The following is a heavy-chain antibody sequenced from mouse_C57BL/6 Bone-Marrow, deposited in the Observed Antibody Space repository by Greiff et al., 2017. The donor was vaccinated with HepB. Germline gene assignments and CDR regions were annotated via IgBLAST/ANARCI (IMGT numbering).Heavy chain of an antibody. CDR1: GFTFSDFY. D-gene: IGHD2-1*01. CDR2: SRNKANDYTT. V-gene: IGHV7-1*01. Sequence: EVKLVESGGGLVQSGRSLRLSCATSGFTFSDFYMEWVRQAPGKGLEWIAASRNKANDYTTEYSASVKGRFIVSRDTSQSILYLQMNALRAEDTAIYYGARGNYEDAMDYWGQGTSVTVSS. CDR3: ARGNYEDAMDY. J-gene: IGHJ4*01.